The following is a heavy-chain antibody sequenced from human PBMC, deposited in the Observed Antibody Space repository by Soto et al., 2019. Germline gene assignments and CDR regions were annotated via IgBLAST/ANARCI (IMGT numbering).Heavy chain of an antibody. Sequence: SETLSLTCSVSGGSVSNKTYYWSWIRQPPGKGLEWIGYVYYSGTTNYNPSLKSRVTISVDLSKNQFSLRLSSVTTADTALYYCARTTAVPNTLRSRYFFDYWGQGTLVTVSS. D-gene: IGHD4-17*01. CDR2: VYYSGTT. J-gene: IGHJ4*02. V-gene: IGHV4-61*01. CDR3: ARTTAVPNTLRSRYFFDY. CDR1: GGSVSNKTYY.